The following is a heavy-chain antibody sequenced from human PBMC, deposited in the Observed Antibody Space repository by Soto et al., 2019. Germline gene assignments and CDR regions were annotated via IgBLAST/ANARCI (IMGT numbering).Heavy chain of an antibody. CDR3: ARDGYDYDTSGDDLGY. CDR2: IDSVGIST. V-gene: IGHV3-74*01. Sequence: EVQLVESGGGLAQPGGSLRLSCAASGFTFSNYWMHWARQVPGKGLVWVSRIDSVGISTTYADSVKGRFTISRDNAKNTLYLEMNSLRAEDTAIYYCARDGYDYDTSGDDLGYWGQGTLGTVSS. CDR1: GFTFSNYW. J-gene: IGHJ4*02. D-gene: IGHD3-22*01.